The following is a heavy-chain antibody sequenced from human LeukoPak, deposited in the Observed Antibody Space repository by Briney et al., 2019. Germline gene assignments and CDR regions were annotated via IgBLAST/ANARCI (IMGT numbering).Heavy chain of an antibody. CDR3: PRITAYDDS. CDR2: IYVDGST. D-gene: IGHD1-20*01. Sequence: GGSLRLSCAASGFTFSSYWMSWVRQAPGKGLEWVSGIYVDGSTYYADSVKGRFTISRDNSRNTLYLQMNSLRAEDTAVYYCPRITAYDDSWGQGTLVTVSS. CDR1: GFTFSSYW. V-gene: IGHV3-53*01. J-gene: IGHJ5*01.